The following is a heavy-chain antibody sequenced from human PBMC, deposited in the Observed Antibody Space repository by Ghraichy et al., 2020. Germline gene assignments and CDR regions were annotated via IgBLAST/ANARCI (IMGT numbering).Heavy chain of an antibody. CDR1: GGSVSSGSYY. CDR2: IYYSGST. V-gene: IGHV4-61*01. J-gene: IGHJ4*02. CDR3: ARGSGYYPTFDY. D-gene: IGHD3-22*01. Sequence: GSLRLSCTVSGGSVSSGSYYWSWIRQPPGKGLEWIGYIYYSGSTNYNPSLKSRVTISVDTSKNQFSLKLSSVTAADTAVYYCARGSGYYPTFDYWGQGTLVTVSS.